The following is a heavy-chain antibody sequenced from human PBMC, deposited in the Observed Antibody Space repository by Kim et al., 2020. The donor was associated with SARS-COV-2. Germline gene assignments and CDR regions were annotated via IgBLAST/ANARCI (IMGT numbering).Heavy chain of an antibody. D-gene: IGHD3-22*01. CDR3: ARDYYDSSGASLDY. V-gene: IGHV3-33*01. Sequence: ADAVKGRFTISRDNSKNTLYLQMNSLRAEDTAVYYCARDYYDSSGASLDYWGQGTLVTVSS. J-gene: IGHJ4*02.